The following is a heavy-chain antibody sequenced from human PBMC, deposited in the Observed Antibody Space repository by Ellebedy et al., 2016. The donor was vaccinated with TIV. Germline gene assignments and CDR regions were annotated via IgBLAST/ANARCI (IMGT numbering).Heavy chain of an antibody. J-gene: IGHJ4*02. CDR3: ARHGKSGSYSPYFDY. D-gene: IGHD1-26*01. Sequence: MPSETLSLTCTVSGGSLSGYYWSWIRQPTWKGLEWIAYIHNNGDTYYNPSLKSRVTISLDASKNQFSLKMSSVTATDTALFYCARHGKSGSYSPYFDYWGQGTLVTVSP. CDR1: GGSLSGYY. V-gene: IGHV4-59*08. CDR2: IHNNGDT.